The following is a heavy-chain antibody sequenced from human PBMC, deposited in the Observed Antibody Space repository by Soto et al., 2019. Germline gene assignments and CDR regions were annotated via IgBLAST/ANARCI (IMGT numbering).Heavy chain of an antibody. Sequence: PGESLKISCEASEYTFTKYWIGWVRQVPGKGLEWMGIIYPGDSDVRYSPSFQGHVTISVDKSINTAYLEWSSLKPSDTATYFCARHGPLNAMLRGVPLDFWGQGTWVTVYS. CDR1: EYTFTKYW. CDR2: IYPGDSDV. CDR3: ARHGPLNAMLRGVPLDF. D-gene: IGHD3-10*01. V-gene: IGHV5-51*01. J-gene: IGHJ4*01.